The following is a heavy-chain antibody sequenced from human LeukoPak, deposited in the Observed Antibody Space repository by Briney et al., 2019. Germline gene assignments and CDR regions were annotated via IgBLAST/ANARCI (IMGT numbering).Heavy chain of an antibody. CDR1: GFTFSSYW. J-gene: IGHJ3*02. V-gene: IGHV3-74*01. D-gene: IGHD3-16*01. CDR2: INSDGSNT. CDR3: ARGGGDHAFDI. Sequence: GGSLRLSCAAAGFTFSSYWMHWVRQAPGKGLVWVSRINSDGSNTIYADSVKCRFTVSRDNAKSTLYLKLSSPRAEDTAVYYCARGGGDHAFDIWGQGTMVTVSS.